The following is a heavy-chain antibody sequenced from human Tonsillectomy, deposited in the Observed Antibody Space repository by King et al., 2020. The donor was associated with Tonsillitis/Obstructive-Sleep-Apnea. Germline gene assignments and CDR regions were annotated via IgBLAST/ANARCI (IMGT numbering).Heavy chain of an antibody. CDR1: GGSISSYY. D-gene: IGHD2-21*02. CDR2: IYYSGST. CDR3: ARWGGGDYDAFDL. V-gene: IGHV4-59*01. J-gene: IGHJ3*01. Sequence: QLQESGPGLVKPSETLSLTCTVSGGSISSYYWSWIRQPPGKGLEWIGYIYYSGSTNYNPSLKSRVTISVDTSKNQFSLKLSSVTAADTAVYYCARWGGGDYDAFDLWGQGTMVTVS.